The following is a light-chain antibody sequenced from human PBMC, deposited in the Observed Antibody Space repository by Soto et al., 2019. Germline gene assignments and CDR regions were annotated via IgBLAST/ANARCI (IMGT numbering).Light chain of an antibody. Sequence: ETVMTQSPATLSVSPGERATLSCRATHSIRSNLAWYQQKPGQAPRLLIYGASTRATGIPARFSGSGSGTELTLTISSLQSEDFAVYYCQQYNNWPRTFGQGTKVEIK. CDR1: HSIRSN. V-gene: IGKV3-15*01. CDR3: QQYNNWPRT. CDR2: GAS. J-gene: IGKJ1*01.